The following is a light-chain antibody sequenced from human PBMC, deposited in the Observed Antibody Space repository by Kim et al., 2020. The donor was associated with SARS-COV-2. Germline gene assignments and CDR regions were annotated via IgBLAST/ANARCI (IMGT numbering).Light chain of an antibody. V-gene: IGKV1-33*01. CDR3: QQYDNLPGFT. J-gene: IGKJ3*01. CDR2: DAS. CDR1: QDISNY. Sequence: PVGDRVTITCQASQDISNYLNWYQQKPGKAPTLLIYDASNLETGVPSRFSGSGSGTDFSFTIRSLQPEDIATYYCQQYDNLPGFTFGPGTKVDIK.